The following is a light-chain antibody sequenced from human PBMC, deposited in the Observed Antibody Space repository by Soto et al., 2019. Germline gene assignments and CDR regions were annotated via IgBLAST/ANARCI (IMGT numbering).Light chain of an antibody. Sequence: EIVLTQSPATLSLSPGDRATLSCRASQTVSSNFLAWYQEKPGQGPRLLIYGASTRATGIPDRFSGSGSGTDFTLTTSRLDPEDFAVYYCRQYGRSLGFAVGGGTKVDIK. CDR1: QTVSSNF. J-gene: IGKJ4*01. V-gene: IGKV3-20*01. CDR3: RQYGRSLGFA. CDR2: GAS.